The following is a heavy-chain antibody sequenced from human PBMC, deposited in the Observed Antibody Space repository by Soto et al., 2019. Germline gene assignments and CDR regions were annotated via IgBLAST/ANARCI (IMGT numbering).Heavy chain of an antibody. Sequence: QMQLQASGPGLVKPSETLSLTCTVSGGSIRSYFWSLIRQAPGKKLVWLGYVYHNGTTNYNPSLESRLPLSFDTSNNRLSLNLKSVTAADAAVYYWAVPGPAGLWGRGTLVTVAS. J-gene: IGHJ2*01. CDR3: AVPGPAGL. D-gene: IGHD7-27*01. CDR2: VYHNGTT. CDR1: GGSIRSYF. V-gene: IGHV4-59*01.